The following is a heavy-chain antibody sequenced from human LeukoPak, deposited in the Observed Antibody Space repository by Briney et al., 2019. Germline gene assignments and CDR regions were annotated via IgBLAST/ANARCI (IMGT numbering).Heavy chain of an antibody. CDR2: IVSDGSRK. D-gene: IGHD3-22*01. Sequence: YPGGSLRLSCAASGFTFSSYAMHWVRQAPGKGLEWVAFIVSDGSRKYYMDSVKGRCTISRDNYMNMVYLQMNSLRPEDTALYFCLSSGYVFWGQGTLVTVSS. CDR3: LSSGYVF. J-gene: IGHJ4*02. CDR1: GFTFSSYA. V-gene: IGHV3-30*02.